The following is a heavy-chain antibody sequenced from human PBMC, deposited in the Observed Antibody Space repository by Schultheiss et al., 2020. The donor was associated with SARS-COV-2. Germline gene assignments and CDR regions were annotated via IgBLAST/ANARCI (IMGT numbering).Heavy chain of an antibody. CDR1: GFTVSSNY. V-gene: IGHV3-66*01. J-gene: IGHJ4*02. Sequence: GGSLRLSCAASGFTVSSNYMSWVRQAPGKGLEWVSIIYGGGSTYHADSVKGRFTISRNNSKNTLYLQVNSLRAEDTAVYYCARGAYDSSGPYYWGQGTLVTVSS. CDR2: IYGGGST. D-gene: IGHD3-22*01. CDR3: ARGAYDSSGPYY.